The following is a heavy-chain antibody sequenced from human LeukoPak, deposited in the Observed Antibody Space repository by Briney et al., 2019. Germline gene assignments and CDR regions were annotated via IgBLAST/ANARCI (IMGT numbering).Heavy chain of an antibody. V-gene: IGHV5-51*01. CDR2: IYPGDPDT. J-gene: IGHJ2*01. CDR3: ARRSTGYCSGGSCSYWYFDL. CDR1: GYSFANYW. D-gene: IGHD2-15*01. Sequence: GESLKISCKGSGYSFANYWIGWVRQLPGKGLEWMGIIYPGDPDTRYSPSFQGQVTISADKSITTAYLQWSSLKASDTAMYYCARRSTGYCSGGSCSYWYFDLWGRGTLVTVSS.